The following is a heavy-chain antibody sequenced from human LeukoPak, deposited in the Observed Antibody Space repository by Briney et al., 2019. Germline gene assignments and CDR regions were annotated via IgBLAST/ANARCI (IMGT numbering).Heavy chain of an antibody. D-gene: IGHD1-26*01. CDR1: GFTFSTFA. Sequence: PGESLRLSCAASGFTFSTFAMSWVRQAPGKGLEWVSTIGNSAGYTYYADSVKGRFTISRDNSKNTLYLQMNSLRAGDTAVYYCAKDKGWELKGYYLDYWGQGILVTVSS. V-gene: IGHV3-23*01. J-gene: IGHJ4*02. CDR2: IGNSAGYT. CDR3: AKDKGWELKGYYLDY.